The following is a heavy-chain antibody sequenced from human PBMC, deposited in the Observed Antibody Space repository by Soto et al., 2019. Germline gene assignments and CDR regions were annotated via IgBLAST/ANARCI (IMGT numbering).Heavy chain of an antibody. J-gene: IGHJ4*02. CDR1: GFTFSSYW. Sequence: EVQLVESGGGLVQPGGSLRLSCEASGFTFSSYWMNWVRQAPGKGMEWVANIKRDGSEKYYVDSVKGRFTISRDNAKNSLYLQMNSLRAEDTALYYCARELRTNYGDDGNFYSWGQGTLVTVAS. V-gene: IGHV3-7*03. D-gene: IGHD4-17*01. CDR2: IKRDGSEK. CDR3: ARELRTNYGDDGNFYS.